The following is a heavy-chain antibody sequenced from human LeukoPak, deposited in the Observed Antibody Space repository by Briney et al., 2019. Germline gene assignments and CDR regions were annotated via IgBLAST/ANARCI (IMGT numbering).Heavy chain of an antibody. V-gene: IGHV3-30*04. J-gene: IGHJ4*02. D-gene: IGHD3-10*01. Sequence: GRSLRLSCAASGFTFSSYAMHWVRQAPGKGLEWVAFISYDGSNKYYADSVKGRFTISRDNSKNTLYLQMNSLRAEDTAVYYCARDLAKYYYGSGSPFDYWGQGTLVTVSS. CDR3: ARDLAKYYYGSGSPFDY. CDR2: ISYDGSNK. CDR1: GFTFSSYA.